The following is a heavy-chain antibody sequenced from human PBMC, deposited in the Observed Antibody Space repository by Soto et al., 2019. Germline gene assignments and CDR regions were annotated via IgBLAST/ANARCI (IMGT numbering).Heavy chain of an antibody. J-gene: IGHJ4*02. D-gene: IGHD4-17*01. CDR2: ISGNDGST. V-gene: IGHV3-23*01. Sequence: EVQLLESGGGLVQPGGSLRLSCATSGFTFGTCAMNWVRQAPGKGLEWVSGISGNDGSTYYADSVKGRFTISRDTSRNTLFLQMNSLRAEDTALYYCVTEDARYGDSRWNDWGQGNLVIVSS. CDR1: GFTFGTCA. CDR3: VTEDARYGDSRWND.